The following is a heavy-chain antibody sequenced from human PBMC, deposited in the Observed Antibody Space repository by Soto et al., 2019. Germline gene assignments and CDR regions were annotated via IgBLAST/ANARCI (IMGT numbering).Heavy chain of an antibody. D-gene: IGHD6-6*01. Sequence: QVQLQESGPGLVKPSETLSLTCTGSGGSISSYYWSWIRQTPGQGLEWIGYIYYSGSTNYNPSLKSRVTISVDTSKNQFSLKLSSVTAADTAVYYCARGKGGYSSSSDWGQGTLVTVSS. V-gene: IGHV4-59*01. CDR1: GGSISSYY. J-gene: IGHJ4*02. CDR2: IYYSGST. CDR3: ARGKGGYSSSSD.